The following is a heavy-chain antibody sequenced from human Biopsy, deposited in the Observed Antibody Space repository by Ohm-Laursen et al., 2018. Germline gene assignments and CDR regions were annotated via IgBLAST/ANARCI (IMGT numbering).Heavy chain of an antibody. V-gene: IGHV4-34*01. Sequence: GTLSLTCAVYGESFNGYYWSWIRQTPGKGLERIGEINHSGRTNYNPSLKSRVTISVDTSKNQFSLKVRSVTAAVTALYYCVRGVDYYDPYHYYALDVWGQGTTVTVSS. D-gene: IGHD3-22*01. J-gene: IGHJ6*02. CDR3: VRGVDYYDPYHYYALDV. CDR2: INHSGRT. CDR1: GESFNGYY.